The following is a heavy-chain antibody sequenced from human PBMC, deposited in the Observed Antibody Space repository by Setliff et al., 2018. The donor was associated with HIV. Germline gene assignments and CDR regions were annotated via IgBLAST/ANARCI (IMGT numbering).Heavy chain of an antibody. D-gene: IGHD5-12*01. Sequence: SETLSLTCTVSGGSIISEISWWAWIRQPAGKGPEWLGQIYMRGGTDYNPSPEGRVTISLDTSKNQFSLKLTSVTAADTAVYYCAIDHVTNIAESGYEYTRIDPWGPGISVTVSS. V-gene: IGHV4-61*09. J-gene: IGHJ5*02. CDR2: IYMRGGT. CDR1: GGSIISEISW. CDR3: AIDHVTNIAESGYEYTRIDP.